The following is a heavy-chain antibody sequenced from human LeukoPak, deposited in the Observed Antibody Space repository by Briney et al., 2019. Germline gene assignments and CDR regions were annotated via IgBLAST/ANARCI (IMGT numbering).Heavy chain of an antibody. CDR2: IIPIFGTA. CDR1: GGTFSRYA. V-gene: IGHV1-69*05. D-gene: IGHD5-24*01. J-gene: IGHJ4*02. CDR3: AWNVEMATIFFDY. Sequence: SVKVSCKASGGTFSRYAISWVRQAPGQGLEWMGRIIPIFGTANYAQKFQGRVTITTDESTSTAYMELSSLRSEDTAVYYCAWNVEMATIFFDYWGQGTLVTVSS.